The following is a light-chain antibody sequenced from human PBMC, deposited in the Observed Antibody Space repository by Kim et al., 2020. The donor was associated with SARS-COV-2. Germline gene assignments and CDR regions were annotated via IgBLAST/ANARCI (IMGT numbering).Light chain of an antibody. CDR1: NLQFRY. J-gene: IGLJ2*01. V-gene: IGLV3-1*01. CDR2: QDN. Sequence: SYELTQPPSVSVSPGQTATISCSGDNLQFRYVCWYQRTAGHSPVLVLYQDNKRPSGIPERFSGSNSGNTATLTISGTQAMDEADYYCQVWDNSVGVFGAGTKLTVL. CDR3: QVWDNSVGV.